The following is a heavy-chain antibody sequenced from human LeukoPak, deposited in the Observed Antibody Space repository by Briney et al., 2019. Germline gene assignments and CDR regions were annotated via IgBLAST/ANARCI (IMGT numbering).Heavy chain of an antibody. Sequence: TTSETLSLTCTVSGASISSGSYYWSWIRQPAGKGLEWIGRIYTSGSTNYNPSLKSRVTISVDTSKNQFSLKLSSVTAADTAVYYCARDLFFAHLDPWGQGTLVTVSS. CDR3: ARDLFFAHLDP. D-gene: IGHD2/OR15-2a*01. CDR1: GASISSGSYY. J-gene: IGHJ5*02. CDR2: IYTSGST. V-gene: IGHV4-61*02.